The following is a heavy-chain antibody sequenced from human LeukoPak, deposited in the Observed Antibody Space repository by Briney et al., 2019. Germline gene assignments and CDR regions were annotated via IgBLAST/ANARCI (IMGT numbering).Heavy chain of an antibody. V-gene: IGHV4-39*07. Sequence: SETLSLTCTVSGGSISSSSYYWGWIRQPPGKGLEWIGSTYHSGSTYYNPSLKSRVTISVDTSKNQFSLKLSSVTAADTAVYYCARDYYGSGSSRRAFDIWGQGTMVTVSS. CDR1: GGSISSSSYY. CDR3: ARDYYGSGSSRRAFDI. J-gene: IGHJ3*02. CDR2: TYHSGST. D-gene: IGHD3-10*01.